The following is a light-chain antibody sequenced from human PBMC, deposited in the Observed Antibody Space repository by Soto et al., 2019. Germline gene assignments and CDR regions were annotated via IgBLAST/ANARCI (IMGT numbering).Light chain of an antibody. Sequence: DIQMTQSPSSLSASVGDRVTITCRASETIASYVNWYQQRPGKAPKLLIYAASTLQSGVPSRFGGSGSGTDFTLTITSLQPEDFATYFCQQSFSTPYTFGQGTKLETK. V-gene: IGKV1-39*01. J-gene: IGKJ2*01. CDR3: QQSFSTPYT. CDR2: AAS. CDR1: ETIASY.